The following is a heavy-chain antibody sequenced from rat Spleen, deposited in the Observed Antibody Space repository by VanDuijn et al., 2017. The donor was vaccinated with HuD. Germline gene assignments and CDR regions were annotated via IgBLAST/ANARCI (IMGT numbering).Heavy chain of an antibody. V-gene: IGHV5-31*01. Sequence: EVQLVESGGGLVQPGRSLKVSCVASGFTFNNYWMTWIRQAPGKGLEWVASITNTGVGTYYPDAVKGRFTISRDNAKSTLCLQMNSLRSEDTATYYCTRDNMYTTDYYPDYFDYLGRGVMVTVSS. CDR1: GFTFNNYW. CDR2: ITNTGVGT. J-gene: IGHJ2*01. CDR3: TRDNMYTTDYYPDYFDY. D-gene: IGHD1-6*01.